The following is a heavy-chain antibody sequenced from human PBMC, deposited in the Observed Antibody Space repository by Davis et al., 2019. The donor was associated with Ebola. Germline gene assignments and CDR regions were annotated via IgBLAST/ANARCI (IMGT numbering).Heavy chain of an antibody. Sequence: MPSETLSLTCPISGDSVSTNSATWNWMRQSPSRGLEWLGRTYYRSKWYTDYSLSVKSRIAINPDTSKNQFSLHLNSVTPEDTAVYYCARQAGSWNFDHWGQGTLVTVSS. CDR3: ARQAGSWNFDH. J-gene: IGHJ4*02. D-gene: IGHD6-13*01. V-gene: IGHV6-1*01. CDR1: GDSVSTNSAT. CDR2: TYYRSKWYT.